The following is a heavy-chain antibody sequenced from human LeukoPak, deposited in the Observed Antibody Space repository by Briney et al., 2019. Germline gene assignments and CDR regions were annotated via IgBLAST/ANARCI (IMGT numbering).Heavy chain of an antibody. Sequence: SETLSLTCTVSGGSISGYYWSWIRQPPGKGLEWIGHIYYSGSTNYNPSLKSRVTISVDTSKNQFSLKLSSVTAADTAVYYCARVEPYYYDSSGYSWAFDIWGQGTMVTVSS. V-gene: IGHV4-59*01. D-gene: IGHD3-22*01. CDR2: IYYSGST. CDR3: ARVEPYYYDSSGYSWAFDI. J-gene: IGHJ3*02. CDR1: GGSISGYY.